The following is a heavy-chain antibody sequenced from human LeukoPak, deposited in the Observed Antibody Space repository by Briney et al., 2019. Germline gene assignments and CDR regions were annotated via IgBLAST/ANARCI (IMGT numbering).Heavy chain of an antibody. CDR3: VRVKGTYFDF. CDR1: GFPFSSYS. V-gene: IGHV3-48*01. CDR2: ISASGSNI. D-gene: IGHD1-1*01. Sequence: GGSLRLSCAASGFPFSSYSMNWVRQAPGKGVEWVSYISASGSNIYYLDSVKGRFTVSRDNAMSSLFLQMDRPRAEDTAVYYCVRVKGTYFDFWGQGTLVTVSS. J-gene: IGHJ4*02.